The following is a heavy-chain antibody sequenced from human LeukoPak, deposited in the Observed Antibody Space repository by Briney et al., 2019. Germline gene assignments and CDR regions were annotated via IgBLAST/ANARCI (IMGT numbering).Heavy chain of an antibody. CDR1: GFTFRSYG. D-gene: IGHD5-12*01. CDR2: IRYDGRNK. Sequence: GGSLRLSCAASGFTFRSYGMHWVRQAPGKGLEWVAFIRYDGRNKFYADSVKGRFTISRDNSKNTLYLQMKSLRAEDTAVYYCAKGGGYEAQYYYYYLDVWGKGTTVTISS. CDR3: AKGGGYEAQYYYYYLDV. J-gene: IGHJ6*03. V-gene: IGHV3-30*02.